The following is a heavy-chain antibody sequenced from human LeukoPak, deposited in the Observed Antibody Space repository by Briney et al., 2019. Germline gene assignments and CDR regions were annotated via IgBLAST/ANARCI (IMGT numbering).Heavy chain of an antibody. CDR2: IYYSGST. V-gene: IGHV4-39*01. D-gene: IGHD2-2*02. J-gene: IGHJ6*03. Sequence: SETLSLTCTVSGGSTSSSSYYWGWIRQPPGKGLEWIGSIYYSGSTYYNPSLKSRVTISVDTSKNQFSLKLSSVTAADTAVYYCARQRQDIVVVPAALPPDYYYMDVWGKGTTVTVSS. CDR3: ARQRQDIVVVPAALPPDYYYMDV. CDR1: GGSTSSSSYY.